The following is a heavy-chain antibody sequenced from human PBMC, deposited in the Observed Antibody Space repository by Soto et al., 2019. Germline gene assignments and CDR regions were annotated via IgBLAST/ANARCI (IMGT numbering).Heavy chain of an antibody. CDR3: ARDRKDMLVFDTFDI. V-gene: IGHV3-30-3*01. CDR1: GFTFSSFV. CDR2: ISSDGSDK. Sequence: QVQLVESGGGVVQPGRSLRLSCAASGFTFSSFVMHWVRQTPGKGQEWVALISSDGSDKYYTNSVKGRVTISRDNSKNTRYLQMNSLRAEDTSMYYCARDRKDMLVFDTFDIWGQGTVVTVSS. D-gene: IGHD3-9*01. J-gene: IGHJ3*02.